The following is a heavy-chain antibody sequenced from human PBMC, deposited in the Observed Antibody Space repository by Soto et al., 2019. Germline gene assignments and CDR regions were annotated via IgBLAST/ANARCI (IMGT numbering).Heavy chain of an antibody. CDR3: ARSGGSIAARPFDY. Sequence: SETLSITCAVSGGSISSSNWWRWVRQPPGKGLEWIGEIYHSGSTNYNPSLKSRVTISVDKSKNQFSLKLSSVTAADTAVYYCARSGGSIAARPFDYWGQGTLVTVSS. J-gene: IGHJ4*02. CDR2: IYHSGST. CDR1: GGSISSSNW. V-gene: IGHV4-4*02. D-gene: IGHD6-6*01.